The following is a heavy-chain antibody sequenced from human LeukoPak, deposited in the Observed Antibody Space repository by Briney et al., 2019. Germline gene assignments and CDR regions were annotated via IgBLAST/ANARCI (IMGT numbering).Heavy chain of an antibody. V-gene: IGHV1-2*02. CDR2: ISSNTVGT. CDR1: GDTFTGSF. J-gene: IGHJ4*02. Sequence: GASVKVSCKTSGDTFTGSFIHWMRPAPGQGLEWMGWISSNTVGTLFAQKFQGALTLSRDTSISTAYMELSSLRYDDTAVYYCARADPVSYLGQGTQLTVSS. CDR3: ARADPVSY.